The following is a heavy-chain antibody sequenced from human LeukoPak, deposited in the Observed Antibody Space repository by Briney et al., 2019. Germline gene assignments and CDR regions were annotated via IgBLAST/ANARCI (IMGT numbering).Heavy chain of an antibody. Sequence: SETLSLTCTVSGGSFSSGSYYWSWIRQPPGKGLEWIGYIYYSGSTNYNPSLKSRVTISVDTSKNQFSLKLSSVTAADTAVYYCARDWGGSSWYDYWGQGTLVTVSS. V-gene: IGHV4-61*01. CDR1: GGSFSSGSYY. CDR2: IYYSGST. J-gene: IGHJ4*02. D-gene: IGHD6-13*01. CDR3: ARDWGGSSWYDY.